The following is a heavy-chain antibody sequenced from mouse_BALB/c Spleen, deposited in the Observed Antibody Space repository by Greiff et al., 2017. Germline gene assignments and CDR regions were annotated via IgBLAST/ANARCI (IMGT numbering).Heavy chain of an antibody. V-gene: IGHV1S132*01. CDR3: ARSADY. CDR2: IFPGTGTT. Sequence: VKLMESGAELVKPGASVNLSCKTSGYTFTSYWIQWVKQRPGQGLGWIGEIFPGTGTTYYNEKFKGKATLTIDTSSSTAYMQLSSLTSEDSAVYFCARSADYWGQGTSVTVSS. CDR1: GYTFTSYW. J-gene: IGHJ4*01.